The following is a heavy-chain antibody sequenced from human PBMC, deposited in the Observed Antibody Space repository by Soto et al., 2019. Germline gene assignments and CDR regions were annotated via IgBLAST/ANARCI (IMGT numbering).Heavy chain of an antibody. V-gene: IGHV4-39*01. CDR2: ISYNGRT. J-gene: IGHJ6*02. CDR3: ARTAGDLDV. D-gene: IGHD2-21*01. CDR1: GGSISSITYC. Sequence: PSETLSLTCTVSGGSISSITYCWGWVRQSPGKGLEWIGSISYNGRTYYNASLKGRVTISVDTSKNQFSLELNSVTAADTAVYFCARTAGDLDVWGQGTTVTVSS.